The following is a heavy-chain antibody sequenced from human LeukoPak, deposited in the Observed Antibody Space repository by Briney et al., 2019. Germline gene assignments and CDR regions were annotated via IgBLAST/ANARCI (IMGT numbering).Heavy chain of an antibody. J-gene: IGHJ3*02. V-gene: IGHV4-39*01. CDR2: IFYSGST. CDR3: ARHEAYCGGDCYPDAFDI. Sequence: SETPSLPCTVSGGSLSSSSYYWGWIRQPPGEGAGGIGGIFYSGSTYYNPSLKSRVTISVDTSKNQFSLKLSSVTAADTAVYYCARHEAYCGGDCYPDAFDIWGQGTMVTVSS. D-gene: IGHD2-21*02. CDR1: GGSLSSSSYY.